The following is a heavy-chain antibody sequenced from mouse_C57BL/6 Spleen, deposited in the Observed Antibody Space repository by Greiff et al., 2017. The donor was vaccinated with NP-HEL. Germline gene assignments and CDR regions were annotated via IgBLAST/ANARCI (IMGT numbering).Heavy chain of an antibody. V-gene: IGHV1-15*01. Sequence: QVQLQQSGAELVRPGASVTLSCKASGYTFTDYEMHWVKQTPVHGLEWIGAIDPETGGTAYNQKFKGKAILTADKSSSTAYMELRSLTSEDSAVYYCTSYYYGSSWYVDVWGTGTTVTVSS. CDR3: TSYYYGSSWYVDV. CDR2: IDPETGGT. D-gene: IGHD1-1*01. J-gene: IGHJ1*03. CDR1: GYTFTDYE.